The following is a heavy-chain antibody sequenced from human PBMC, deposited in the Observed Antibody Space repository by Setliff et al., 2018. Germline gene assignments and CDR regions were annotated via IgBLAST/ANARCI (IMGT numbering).Heavy chain of an antibody. V-gene: IGHV4-59*11. D-gene: IGHD2-15*01. J-gene: IGHJ4*02. CDR2: IHYSGTT. CDR1: GGSSSSHY. CDR3: ARENGYCSGGACYFMFDY. Sequence: SETLSLTCTVPGGSSSSHYWSWIRQPPGKGLEWIGYIHYSGTTNYNPSLKSRVTLSLDTAKNRFSLELRAVTAADTALYYCARENGYCSGGACYFMFDYWGQGTLVTVSS.